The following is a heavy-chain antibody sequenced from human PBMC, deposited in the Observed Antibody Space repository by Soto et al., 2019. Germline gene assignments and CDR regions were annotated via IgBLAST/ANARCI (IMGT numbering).Heavy chain of an antibody. D-gene: IGHD2-15*01. J-gene: IGHJ4*02. CDR1: GGSISSGNYY. CDR3: ATMGTPATGLYYFDY. Sequence: SGTLSLTCTVSGGSISSGNYYWSWIRQPPGKGLEWIGFISYSGSASYNASLKSRVTISVDTSKNQFSLNLSFVTAADTAVYYCATMGTPATGLYYFDYWGQGTLVTVSS. V-gene: IGHV4-30-4*01. CDR2: ISYSGSA.